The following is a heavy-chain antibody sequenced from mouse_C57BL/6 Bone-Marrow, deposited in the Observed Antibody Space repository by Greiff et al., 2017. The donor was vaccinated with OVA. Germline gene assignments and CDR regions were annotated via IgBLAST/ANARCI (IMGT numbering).Heavy chain of an antibody. V-gene: IGHV14-4*01. Sequence: VQLQQSGAELVRPGASVKLSCTASGFNIKDDYMHWVKQRPEQGLEWIGWIDPENGDTEYASKFQGKATITADTSSNTAYLQLSSLTSEDTAVYYCTTPNWEYFDYWGQGTTLTVSS. CDR2: IDPENGDT. J-gene: IGHJ2*01. CDR3: TTPNWEYFDY. CDR1: GFNIKDDY. D-gene: IGHD4-1*01.